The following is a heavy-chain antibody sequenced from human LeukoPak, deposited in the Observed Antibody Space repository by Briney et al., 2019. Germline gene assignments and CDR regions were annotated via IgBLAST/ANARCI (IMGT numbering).Heavy chain of an antibody. CDR2: ISLYNPKT. V-gene: IGHV1-18*01. CDR3: ARLGVAGDPSSAEYFQH. D-gene: IGHD6-19*01. Sequence: ASVKVSCKASGYTFTSYAITWGRQAPGQGLDWMGWISLYNPKTNYAQKFQGRVTMTTDTSTSTAYMELMSLRSDDTAVYYCARLGVAGDPSSAEYFQHWGQGTLVIVSS. J-gene: IGHJ1*01. CDR1: GYTFTSYA.